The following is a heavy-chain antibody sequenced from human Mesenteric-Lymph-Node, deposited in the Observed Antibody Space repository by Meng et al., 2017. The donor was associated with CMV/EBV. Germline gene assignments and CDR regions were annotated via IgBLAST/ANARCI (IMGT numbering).Heavy chain of an antibody. CDR1: GGSVNSGDYY. V-gene: IGHV4-39*07. Sequence: GSLRLSCTVSGGSVNSGDYYWSWIRQPPGKGLEWIGSVYHSGTTYYNPSLKSRVTISVDTSKNQFSLKLSSVTAADTAVYYCARDPYYDFWSGYSTDYWGQGTLVTVSS. CDR2: VYHSGTT. D-gene: IGHD3-3*01. CDR3: ARDPYYDFWSGYSTDY. J-gene: IGHJ4*02.